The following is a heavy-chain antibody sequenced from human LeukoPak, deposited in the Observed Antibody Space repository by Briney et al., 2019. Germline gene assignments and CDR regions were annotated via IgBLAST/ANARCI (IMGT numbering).Heavy chain of an antibody. D-gene: IGHD3/OR15-3a*01. CDR3: AKDGPFDI. J-gene: IGHJ3*02. V-gene: IGHV4-59*02. Sequence: SETLSLTCTVSGGSVNYYFWSWIRQPPGKGPEWIGYIHSSGRTNYNPSLKSRVTISIDTSKNQFSLKVNSVTAADTAVYYCAKDGPFDIWGQGTMVAVSS. CDR2: IHSSGRT. CDR1: GGSVNYYF.